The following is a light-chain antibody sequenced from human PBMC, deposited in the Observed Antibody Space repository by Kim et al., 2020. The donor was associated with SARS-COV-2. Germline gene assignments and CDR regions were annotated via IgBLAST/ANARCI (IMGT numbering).Light chain of an antibody. CDR2: DAT. J-gene: IGKJ1*01. Sequence: DIQMTQSPSSLSASIGDRVTITCQASQDINDYLDWYQHKPGQVPKLLIYDATRLETGVPSRFSGSGSGTDFTLTISSLQPEDIATYYCHQYDKFPQTFGQGTKVDIK. CDR1: QDINDY. V-gene: IGKV1-33*01. CDR3: HQYDKFPQT.